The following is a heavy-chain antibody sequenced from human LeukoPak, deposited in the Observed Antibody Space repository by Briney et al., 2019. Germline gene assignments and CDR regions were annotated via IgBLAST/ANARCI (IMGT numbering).Heavy chain of an antibody. Sequence: ASVKVSCKASGYTFTGYYMHRVRQAPGQGLEWMGWINPNSGGTNYAQKFQGWVTMTRDTSISTAYMELSRLRSDDTAVYYCARGDVAVPAAYYYYYYGMDVWGQGTTVTVSS. CDR1: GYTFTGYY. CDR2: INPNSGGT. CDR3: ARGDVAVPAAYYYYYYGMDV. J-gene: IGHJ6*02. V-gene: IGHV1-2*04. D-gene: IGHD2-2*01.